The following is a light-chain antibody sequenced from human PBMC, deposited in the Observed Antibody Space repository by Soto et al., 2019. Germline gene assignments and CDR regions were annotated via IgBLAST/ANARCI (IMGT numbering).Light chain of an antibody. CDR2: DAS. CDR1: QDIRKY. V-gene: IGKV1-33*01. Sequence: IQMTQSPSSLSASVGDRVTITCQATQDIRKYLNWYQQKPGKAPKLLIYDASSLETGVPSRFSGSGSGTDFTLTISSLQPEDVATYYCQKYNSALQTFGQGTKVDIK. CDR3: QKYNSALQT. J-gene: IGKJ1*01.